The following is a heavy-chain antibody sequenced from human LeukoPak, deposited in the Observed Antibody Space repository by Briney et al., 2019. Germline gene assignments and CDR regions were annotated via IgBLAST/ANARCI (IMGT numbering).Heavy chain of an antibody. D-gene: IGHD6-19*01. J-gene: IGHJ5*02. Sequence: SQTLSLTCTVSGVSIRSDGYYWSGIRQYPGKGLEWIGYIYNNGKTYYNPTLKSLVTMSVDTSKNQFSLKLSSVTAADTAVYYCARDLRYTSGWKWFDHWGQGTLVTVSS. V-gene: IGHV4-31*01. CDR1: GVSIRSDGYY. CDR3: ARDLRYTSGWKWFDH. CDR2: IYNNGKT.